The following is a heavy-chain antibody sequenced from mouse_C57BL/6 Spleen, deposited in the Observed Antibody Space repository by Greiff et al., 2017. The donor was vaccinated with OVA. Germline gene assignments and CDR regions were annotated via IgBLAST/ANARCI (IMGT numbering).Heavy chain of an antibody. V-gene: IGHV5-4*01. CDR2: ISAGGSYI. CDR3: ARDRGEFDY. Sequence: EVNLVESGGGLVKPGGSLKLSCAASGFTFSSYAMSWVRQTPEKRLAWVATISAGGSYIYYPDNVKGRVTISRDNAKNNLYLQMGHLKSEDTAMYYCARDRGEFDYWGQGTTLTVSS. D-gene: IGHD3-3*01. J-gene: IGHJ2*01. CDR1: GFTFSSYA.